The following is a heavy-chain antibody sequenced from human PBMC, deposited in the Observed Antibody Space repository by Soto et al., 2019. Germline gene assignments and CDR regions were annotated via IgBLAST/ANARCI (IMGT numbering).Heavy chain of an antibody. Sequence: GASVKVSCKASGYTFTGYYMHWVRQAPGQGLEWMGWINPNSGGTNYAQKFQGRVTMTRDTSISTAYMELSRLRSDDTAVYYCARDLLLLWFGELLSYYYYYGMDVWGQGTTVTVSS. CDR1: GYTFTGYY. CDR2: INPNSGGT. V-gene: IGHV1-2*02. J-gene: IGHJ6*02. D-gene: IGHD3-10*01. CDR3: ARDLLLLWFGELLSYYYYYGMDV.